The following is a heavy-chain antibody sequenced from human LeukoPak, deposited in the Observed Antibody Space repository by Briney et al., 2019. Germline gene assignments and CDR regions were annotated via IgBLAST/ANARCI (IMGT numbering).Heavy chain of an antibody. CDR1: GYIFTAYY. Sequence: APVKVSCKPSGYIFTAYYIHWMREAPGQGLEWMGRFNPISGDANFAQMFQDRVTMTRDTSISTVYMELSGLTSDDTAVYYCGRDRLLDDWGQATPVTVSS. J-gene: IGHJ4*02. D-gene: IGHD5-12*01. CDR3: GRDRLLDD. V-gene: IGHV1-2*06. CDR2: FNPISGDA.